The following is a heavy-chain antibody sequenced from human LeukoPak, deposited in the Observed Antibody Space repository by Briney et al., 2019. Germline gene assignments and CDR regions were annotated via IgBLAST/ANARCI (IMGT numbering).Heavy chain of an antibody. J-gene: IGHJ6*02. V-gene: IGHV3-48*03. CDR3: ARPPSITNPYYGMDV. D-gene: IGHD3-3*01. CDR2: ITSSGGAI. Sequence: GGSLRLSCAGARFTFNNYEMNWVRQAPGKGLEWVSYITSSGGAIYYADSVKGRFTISRDNAKRSLYLQMNSLRAEDTAVYYCARPPSITNPYYGMDVWGQGTTVTVSS. CDR1: RFTFNNYE.